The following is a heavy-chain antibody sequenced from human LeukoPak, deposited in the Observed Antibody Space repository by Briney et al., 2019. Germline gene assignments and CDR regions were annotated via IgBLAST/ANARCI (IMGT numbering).Heavy chain of an antibody. J-gene: IGHJ4*02. CDR2: ISNGNT. V-gene: IGHV4-59*08. CDR3: ARDSYCGGDCAARAVDY. Sequence: PSETLSLTCSVAGGSISTYYWNWIRQTPGKGLEWIGHISNGNTDYNPSLKSRVTISVDTSKNQFSLKLSSVTAADTAVYYCARDSYCGGDCAARAVDYWGQGTLVTVSS. CDR1: GGSISTYY. D-gene: IGHD2-21*02.